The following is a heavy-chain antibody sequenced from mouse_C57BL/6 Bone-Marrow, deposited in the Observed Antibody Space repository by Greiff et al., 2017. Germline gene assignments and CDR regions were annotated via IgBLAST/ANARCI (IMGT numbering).Heavy chain of an antibody. J-gene: IGHJ4*01. V-gene: IGHV2-2*01. D-gene: IGHD6-5*01. CDR2: IWSGGST. CDR1: GFSLTSYG. CDR3: ASYALYAMAY. Sequence: VMLVESGPGLVQPSQSLSITCTVSGFSLTSYGVHWVRQSPGKGLEWLGVIWSGGSTDYNAAFISRLSISKDNSKSQVFFKKNSLQADDTAIYYCASYALYAMAYWGQGTSVTVSS.